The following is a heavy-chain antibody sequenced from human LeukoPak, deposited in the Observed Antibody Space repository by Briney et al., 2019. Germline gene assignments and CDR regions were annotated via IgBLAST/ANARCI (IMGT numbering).Heavy chain of an antibody. CDR2: INPNSGGT. CDR1: GHTFTGYY. J-gene: IGHJ5*02. Sequence: EASVKVSCKASGHTFTGYYMPWVRQAPGQGLEWMGWINPNSGGTNYAQKFQGWVTMTRDTSISTAYMELSRLRSDDTAVYYCAMSSLGARWFDPWGQGTLVTVSS. V-gene: IGHV1-2*04. CDR3: AMSSLGARWFDP. D-gene: IGHD6-19*01.